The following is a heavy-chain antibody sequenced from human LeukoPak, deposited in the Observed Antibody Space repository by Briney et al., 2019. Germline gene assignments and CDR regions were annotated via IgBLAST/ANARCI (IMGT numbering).Heavy chain of an antibody. Sequence: PSETLSHTCTVSGGSISSSSYYWGWIRQPPGKGLEWIGSMYYSGSTYYNPSLKSRVTISVDTSKNQFSLKLSSVTAADTAVYYCARLNDYDFRSGYWQYYLDYWGQGTLVTVSS. CDR2: MYYSGST. CDR3: ARLNDYDFRSGYWQYYLDY. CDR1: GGSISSSSYY. J-gene: IGHJ4*02. D-gene: IGHD3-3*01. V-gene: IGHV4-39*01.